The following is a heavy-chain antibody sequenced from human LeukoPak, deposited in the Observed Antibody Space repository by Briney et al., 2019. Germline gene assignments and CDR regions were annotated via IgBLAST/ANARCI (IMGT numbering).Heavy chain of an antibody. CDR2: IKQDGSEK. D-gene: IGHD3-22*01. J-gene: IGHJ5*02. V-gene: IGHV3-7*03. CDR1: GFTFSRFA. Sequence: GGSLRLSCAASGFTFSRFAMSWVRQAPGKGLEWVANIKQDGSEKYYVDSVKGRFTISRDNAKNSLYLQMDSLRAEDAAVFYCARRHGSGYYDTSGYPIDLWGQGTLVTVSS. CDR3: ARRHGSGYYDTSGYPIDL.